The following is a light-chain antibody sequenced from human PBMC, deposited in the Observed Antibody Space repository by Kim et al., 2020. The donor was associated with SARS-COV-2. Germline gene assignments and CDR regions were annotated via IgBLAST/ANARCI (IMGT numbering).Light chain of an antibody. Sequence: QSALTQPASVSGSPGQSITLSCTGTSSDVGNYNLVSWYQQHPGKAPKLMIYEVDKRPSGVSNRFSGSKSGNTASLTISGLQTEDEADYYCCSYAGSNTFVFVFGSGTKVTVL. CDR2: EVD. J-gene: IGLJ1*01. CDR3: CSYAGSNTFVFV. CDR1: SSDVGNYNL. V-gene: IGLV2-23*02.